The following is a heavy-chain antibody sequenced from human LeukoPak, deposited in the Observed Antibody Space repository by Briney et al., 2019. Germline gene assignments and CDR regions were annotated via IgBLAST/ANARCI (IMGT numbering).Heavy chain of an antibody. D-gene: IGHD3-3*01. CDR3: ARVRADYDFWSGYYTEGSGYFDY. CDR1: GGSISSYY. J-gene: IGHJ4*02. V-gene: IGHV4-59*01. Sequence: SETLSLTCTVSGGSISSYYWSWIRQPPGKGLEWIGYIYYSGSTNYNPSLKSRVTISVDTSKNQFSLKLSSVTAADTAVYYCARVRADYDFWSGYYTEGSGYFDYWGQGTLVTVSS. CDR2: IYYSGST.